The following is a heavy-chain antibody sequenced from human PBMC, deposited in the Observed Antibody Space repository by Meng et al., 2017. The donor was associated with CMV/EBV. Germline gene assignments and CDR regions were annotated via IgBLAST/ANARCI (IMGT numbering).Heavy chain of an antibody. CDR3: ASFYYCSSTSCYTENYYYYGRDV. CDR2: IIPIFGTA. CDR1: GGTFSSYA. Sequence: SVKVSCKASGGTFSSYAISWVRQAPGQGLEWMGGIIPIFGTANYAQKFQGRVTITTDESTSTAYMELSSLRSEDTAVYYCASFYYCSSTSCYTENYYYYGRDVGGQGKKGTVSS. V-gene: IGHV1-69*05. J-gene: IGHJ6*02. D-gene: IGHD2-2*02.